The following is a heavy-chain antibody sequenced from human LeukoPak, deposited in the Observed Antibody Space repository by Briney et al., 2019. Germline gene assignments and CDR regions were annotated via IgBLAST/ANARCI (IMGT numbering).Heavy chain of an antibody. CDR2: ISSSGSTI. Sequence: GGSLRLSCAASGFTFSSYEMNWVRQAPGKGLEWVSYISSSGSTIYYADTVKGRFTISRDNAKNSLYLQMNSLRAEDTAVYYCARIAGSGSYSPYYYYYGVDVWGQGTTVTVSS. J-gene: IGHJ6*02. CDR1: GFTFSSYE. CDR3: ARIAGSGSYSPYYYYYGVDV. D-gene: IGHD3-10*01. V-gene: IGHV3-48*03.